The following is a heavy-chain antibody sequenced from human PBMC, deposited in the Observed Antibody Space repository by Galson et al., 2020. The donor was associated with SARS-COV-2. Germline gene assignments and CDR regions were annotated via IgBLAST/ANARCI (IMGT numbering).Heavy chain of an antibody. CDR3: ARLHYGEYAPKAFDI. D-gene: IGHD4-17*01. V-gene: IGHV4-30-2*01. Sequence: SETLSLTCAVSGTSISSGSYSWNWIRQPPGKGLEWIGYISHSGGTYYNPSLKSRVTISGDRSKNQFSLRLSSVTAADTAVYYCARLHYGEYAPKAFDIWGPGTRVTVAS. CDR2: ISHSGGT. CDR1: GTSISSGSYS. J-gene: IGHJ3*02.